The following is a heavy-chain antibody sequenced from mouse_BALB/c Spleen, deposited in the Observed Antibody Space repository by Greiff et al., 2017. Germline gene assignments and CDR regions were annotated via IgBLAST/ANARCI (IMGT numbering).Heavy chain of an antibody. CDR3: ATNSVLRLRYFDV. V-gene: IGHV2-6-7*01. D-gene: IGHD1-2*01. Sequence: VQLHQSGPGLVAPSQSLSITCTVSGFSLTGYGVNWVRQPPGKGLEWLGMIWGAGSTDYNSALKSRLSISKDNSKSQVFLKMNSLQTDDTARYYCATNSVLRLRYFDVWGAGTTVTVSS. CDR1: GFSLTGYG. J-gene: IGHJ1*01. CDR2: IWGAGST.